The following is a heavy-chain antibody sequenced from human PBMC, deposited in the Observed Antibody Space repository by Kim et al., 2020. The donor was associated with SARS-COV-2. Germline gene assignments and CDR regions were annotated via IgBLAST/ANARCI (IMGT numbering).Heavy chain of an antibody. V-gene: IGHV1-24*01. D-gene: IGHD5-12*01. Sequence: YAQKFQGRVTMTEDTSTDTAYMELSSLRSEDTAVYYCATALGSGYDLDYWGQGTLVTVSS. CDR3: ATALGSGYDLDY. J-gene: IGHJ4*02.